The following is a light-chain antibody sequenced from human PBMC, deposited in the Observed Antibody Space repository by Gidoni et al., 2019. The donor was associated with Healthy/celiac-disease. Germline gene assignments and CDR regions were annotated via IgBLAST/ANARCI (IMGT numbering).Light chain of an antibody. V-gene: IGKV2-28*01. CDR2: LVS. J-gene: IGKJ5*01. CDR1: QSLLNSNEYNY. CDR3: MQALQTPA. Sequence: DMLMTPSPLSLPVTPGEPAATSCRSRQSLLNSNEYNYLAWYLQQQGQSPQLLISLVSNRASGVPDRFSGSGSGTEFTLKISRVEAEDVGVYYCMQALQTPAFGQGTRLEIK.